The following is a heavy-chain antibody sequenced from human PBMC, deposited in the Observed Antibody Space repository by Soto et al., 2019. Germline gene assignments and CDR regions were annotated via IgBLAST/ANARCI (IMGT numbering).Heavy chain of an antibody. J-gene: IGHJ4*02. D-gene: IGHD4-4*01. V-gene: IGHV3-9*01. CDR1: GFTFDDYA. CDR3: AKDIAEDYSNYYFDY. CDR2: ISWNSGSI. Sequence: GGSLRLSCAASGFTFDDYAMHWVRQAPGKGLEWVSGISWNSGSIGYADSVKGRFTISRDNAKNSLYLQMNSLRAEDTALYYCAKDIAEDYSNYYFDYWGQGTLVTVSS.